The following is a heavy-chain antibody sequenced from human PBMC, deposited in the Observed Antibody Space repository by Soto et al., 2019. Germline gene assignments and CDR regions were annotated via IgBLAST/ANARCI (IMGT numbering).Heavy chain of an antibody. CDR3: ARAFTIFGVDYYYGMDV. CDR2: INPNSGGT. Sequence: ASVKVSCKASGYTFTGYSMHWVRQAPGQGLEWMGWINPNSGGTNYAQKFQGRVTMTRDTSISTAYMELSRLRSDDTAVYYCARAFTIFGVDYYYGMDVWGQGTTVTVSS. CDR1: GYTFTGYS. D-gene: IGHD3-3*01. J-gene: IGHJ6*02. V-gene: IGHV1-2*02.